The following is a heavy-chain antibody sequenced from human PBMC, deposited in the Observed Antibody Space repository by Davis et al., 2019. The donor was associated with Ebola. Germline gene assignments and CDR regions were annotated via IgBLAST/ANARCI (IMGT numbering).Heavy chain of an antibody. V-gene: IGHV3-48*02. CDR2: ITTGSNAI. Sequence: PGGSLRLSCAASGFTFSDFSMNWVRQPPGEALEWISYITTGSNAIHYADSVKGRFTVSRDNVKNSLFLQMNSLRDDDSAVYYCASDYIFAFDLWGQGPQVTVSS. J-gene: IGHJ5*02. CDR1: GFTFSDFS. CDR3: ASDYIFAFDL.